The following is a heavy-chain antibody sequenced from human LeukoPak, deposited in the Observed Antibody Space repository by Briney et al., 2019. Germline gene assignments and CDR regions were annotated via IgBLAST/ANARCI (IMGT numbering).Heavy chain of an antibody. CDR3: ARLHYDSSGYYYFDY. Sequence: SSETLSLTCTASGGSISTYYCSWIRQPPGEGLEWVGYIYYSGSTNYNPSLKSRVTISVDTSKNQFSLKLSSVTAADTAVYYCARLHYDSSGYYYFDYWGQGTLVTVSS. V-gene: IGHV4-59*01. CDR1: GGSISTYY. D-gene: IGHD3-22*01. CDR2: IYYSGST. J-gene: IGHJ4*02.